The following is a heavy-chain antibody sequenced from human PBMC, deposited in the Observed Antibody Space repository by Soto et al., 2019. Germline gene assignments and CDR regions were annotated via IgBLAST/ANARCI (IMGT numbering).Heavy chain of an antibody. V-gene: IGHV4-34*01. Sequence: SETLSLTCAVYGGSFSGYYWSWIRQPPGKGLEWIGEINRSGSTNYNPSLKSRVTISVDTSKNQFSLKLSSVTAEDTAVYYCAKEGDYYGSGSPHGFDPWGQGTLVTVSS. CDR1: GGSFSGYY. CDR3: AKEGDYYGSGSPHGFDP. D-gene: IGHD3-10*01. CDR2: INRSGST. J-gene: IGHJ5*02.